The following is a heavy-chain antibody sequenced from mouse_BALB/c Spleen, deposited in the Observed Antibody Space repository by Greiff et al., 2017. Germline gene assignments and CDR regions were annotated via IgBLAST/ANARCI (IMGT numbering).Heavy chain of an antibody. CDR2: ISYDGSN. Sequence: DVQLQESGPGLVKPSQSLSLTCSVTGYSITSGYYWNWIRQFPGNKLEWMGYISYDGSNNYNPSLKNRISITRDTSKNQFFLKLNSVTTEDTATYYCARDLHYYGSRFAYWGQGTLVTVSA. J-gene: IGHJ3*01. D-gene: IGHD1-1*01. CDR3: ARDLHYYGSRFAY. CDR1: GYSITSGYY. V-gene: IGHV3-6*02.